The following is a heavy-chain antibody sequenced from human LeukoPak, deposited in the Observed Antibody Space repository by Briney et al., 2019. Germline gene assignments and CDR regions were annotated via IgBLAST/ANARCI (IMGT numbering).Heavy chain of an antibody. CDR3: ARGRGNYYYFDY. CDR1: GFTFDDYA. D-gene: IGHD1-26*01. V-gene: IGHV3-9*01. J-gene: IGHJ4*02. Sequence: TGGSLRLSCAASGFTFDDYAMHWARQAPGKGLEWVSGISWNSGSIGYADSVKGRFTISRDNAKKTLYLQMSSLRAEDTAVYYCARGRGNYYYFDYWGQGTLVTVSS. CDR2: ISWNSGSI.